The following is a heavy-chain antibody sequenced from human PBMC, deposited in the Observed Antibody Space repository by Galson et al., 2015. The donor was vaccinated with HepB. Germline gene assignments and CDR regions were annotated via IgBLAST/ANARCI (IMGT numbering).Heavy chain of an antibody. J-gene: IGHJ6*02. CDR2: IYVDGNT. Sequence: SLRLSCAASGLTVSGMYLSWVRQAPGKGLEWVSVIYVDGNTYYADSVKGRFTISRDNSKNTLFLQMNSLRAEDTAMYYCAKDQGDGYVNYYYYYGMDVWGQGTTVTVSS. CDR1: GLTVSGMY. D-gene: IGHD5-18*01. V-gene: IGHV3-66*02. CDR3: AKDQGDGYVNYYYYYGMDV.